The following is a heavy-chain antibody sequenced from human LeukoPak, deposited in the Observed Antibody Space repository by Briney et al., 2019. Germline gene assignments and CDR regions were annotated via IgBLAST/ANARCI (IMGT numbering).Heavy chain of an antibody. V-gene: IGHV4-39*01. CDR3: ARQVVAVAGTGYFDY. J-gene: IGHJ4*02. CDR1: GASITSSSSD. CDR2: IYYSGST. Sequence: SETLSLTGTVSGASITSSSSDWGWIRQPPGKGREWFGSIYYSGSTYYNASLKSRGTISVDTSKNQFSLKLNSVTAADTAVYFCARQVVAVAGTGYFDYWGQGTLVTVSS. D-gene: IGHD6-19*01.